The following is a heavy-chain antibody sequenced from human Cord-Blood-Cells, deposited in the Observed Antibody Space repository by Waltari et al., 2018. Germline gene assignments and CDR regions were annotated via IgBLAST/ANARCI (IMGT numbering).Heavy chain of an antibody. Sequence: QVQLVQSGAAVKKPGASVKVSCKASGYTFTGYYMHWVRQAPGQGLEWMGWINPNSGGTNYAQKFQGRVTMTRDTSISTAYMELSRLRSDDTAVYYCARLTLIAARPGNWFDPWGQGTLVTVSS. CDR3: ARLTLIAARPGNWFDP. CDR1: GYTFTGYY. V-gene: IGHV1-2*02. J-gene: IGHJ5*02. CDR2: INPNSGGT. D-gene: IGHD6-6*01.